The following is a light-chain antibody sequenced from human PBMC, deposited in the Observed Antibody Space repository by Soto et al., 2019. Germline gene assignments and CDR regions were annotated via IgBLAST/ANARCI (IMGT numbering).Light chain of an antibody. CDR1: SSNIGSNT. Sequence: QSVLTQPPSASGTPGQRVTISCSGSSSNIGSNTVNWYQQLPGTAPRLLIYNNTNRPSGVPDRFSGSKSGTSASLAITGLQAEDEADYYCQSYDSNFLTMIFGVGTKLTVL. V-gene: IGLV1-44*01. J-gene: IGLJ2*01. CDR2: NNT. CDR3: QSYDSNFLTMI.